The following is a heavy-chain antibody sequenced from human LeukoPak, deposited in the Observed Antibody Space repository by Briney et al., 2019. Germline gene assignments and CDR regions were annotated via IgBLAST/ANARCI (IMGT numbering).Heavy chain of an antibody. J-gene: IGHJ4*02. CDR2: INDSEST. D-gene: IGHD6-13*01. V-gene: IGHV4-34*01. Sequence: PSETLSLTCAVYGGSFSGYYWSWIRQPPGKGLEWIEEINDSESTNYNPSLKSRVTISVDTSKNQFSLKLSSVTAADTAIYYCARETAAAGSFIAINDYWGQGTLATVSS. CDR1: GGSFSGYY. CDR3: ARETAAAGSFIAINDY.